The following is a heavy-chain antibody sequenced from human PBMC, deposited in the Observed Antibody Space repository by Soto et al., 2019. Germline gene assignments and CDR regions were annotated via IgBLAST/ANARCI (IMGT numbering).Heavy chain of an antibody. V-gene: IGHV1-69*13. CDR1: GGTFSRYA. D-gene: IGHD3-22*01. J-gene: IGHJ4*02. CDR3: ARGVDYDSSAYYFFF. Sequence: SVKVPSKASGGTFSRYALNWVRQAPEQGPEWMGGIVPIFGKPKYAQKFQGRVTITADESTSTAYMELSSLRSEDTAVYYCARGVDYDSSAYYFFFWGQGTLVTVSS. CDR2: IVPIFGKP.